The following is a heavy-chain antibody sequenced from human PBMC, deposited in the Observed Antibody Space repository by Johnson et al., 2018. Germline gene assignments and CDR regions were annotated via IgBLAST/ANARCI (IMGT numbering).Heavy chain of an antibody. CDR2: IWYDGSNK. CDR3: GRAESSPHYGMDV. D-gene: IGHD6-13*01. CDR1: GFTFSSYG. V-gene: IGHV3-33*01. J-gene: IGHJ6*02. Sequence: VQLVESGGGVVQPGRSLRLSCAASGFTFSSYGMHWVRQAPGKGLEWVAVIWYDGSNKYYADSVKGRFTISRDNSKNTLYLQMNSRRAEDTAVDYWGRAESSPHYGMDVWCQGTTVTVSS.